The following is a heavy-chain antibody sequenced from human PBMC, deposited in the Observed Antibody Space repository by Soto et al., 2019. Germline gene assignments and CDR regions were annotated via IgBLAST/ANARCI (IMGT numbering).Heavy chain of an antibody. V-gene: IGHV3-15*07. Sequence: PGGSLRLSCAASGITFSNAWLNWVRQAPGKGLEWVGRIKSKTDGGATDYTAPVEGRFTISRDDSKDTLDLQMNSLKSEDTAVYYCTAGWPLIDYWGQGTLVTVPQ. D-gene: IGHD6-19*01. CDR2: IKSKTDGGAT. CDR1: GITFSNAW. CDR3: TAGWPLIDY. J-gene: IGHJ4*02.